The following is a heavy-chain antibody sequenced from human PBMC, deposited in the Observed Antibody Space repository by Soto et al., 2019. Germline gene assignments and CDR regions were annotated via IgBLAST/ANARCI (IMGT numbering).Heavy chain of an antibody. D-gene: IGHD2-2*01. Sequence: EVQLVESGGGLVQPGGSLRLSCAASGFTFSSYSMNWVRQAPGKGLEWVSAISSCSSYIYYADSVKGRFTISRDNAKNALYLQMSCLRAEDTAVYYSARTVVVPAALDYWGQGTLVTVSS. CDR2: ISSCSSYI. CDR1: GFTFSSYS. J-gene: IGHJ4*02. CDR3: ARTVVVPAALDY. V-gene: IGHV3-21*01.